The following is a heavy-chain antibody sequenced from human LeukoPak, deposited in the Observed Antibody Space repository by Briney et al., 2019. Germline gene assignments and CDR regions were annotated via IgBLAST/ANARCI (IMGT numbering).Heavy chain of an antibody. CDR1: GFTFSSYA. J-gene: IGHJ4*02. CDR3: AKATAAAGTNDFDY. V-gene: IGHV3-23*01. CDR2: ISGSGGST. Sequence: GGSLRLSCAASGFTFSSYAMSWVRQAPGKGLEWVSAISGSGGSTYYADTVKGRFTISRDNSKNTLYLQMNSLRAEDTAVYYCAKATAAAGTNDFDYWGQGTLVTVSS. D-gene: IGHD6-13*01.